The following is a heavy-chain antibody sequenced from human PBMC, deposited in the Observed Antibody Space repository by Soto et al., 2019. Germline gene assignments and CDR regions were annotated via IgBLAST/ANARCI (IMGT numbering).Heavy chain of an antibody. CDR1: GVSISSSNW. D-gene: IGHD6-13*01. CDR3: ASFNSEIAAPPFDY. Sequence: TSETLSLTCAVSGVSISSSNWWSWVRQPPGKGLEWIGEIYHSGSTNYNPSLKSRVTISVDTSKNQFSLKLSSVTAADTAVYYCASFNSEIAAPPFDYWGQGTLVTVSS. CDR2: IYHSGST. J-gene: IGHJ4*02. V-gene: IGHV4-4*02.